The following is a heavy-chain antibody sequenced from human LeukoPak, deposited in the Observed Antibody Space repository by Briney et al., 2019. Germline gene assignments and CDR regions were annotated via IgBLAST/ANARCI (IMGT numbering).Heavy chain of an antibody. CDR1: GFTFSGHW. Sequence: GGSLRLSCAASGFTFSGHWMSWVRQAPGKGLEWVANINQGGSDKYYVDSVKGRFTISRDNANNLLYLQMNSLRGEGTAVYYCTRDRSRAEDDWGQGPLVTVSS. CDR2: INQGGSDK. CDR3: TRDRSRAEDD. D-gene: IGHD1-14*01. J-gene: IGHJ4*02. V-gene: IGHV3-7*01.